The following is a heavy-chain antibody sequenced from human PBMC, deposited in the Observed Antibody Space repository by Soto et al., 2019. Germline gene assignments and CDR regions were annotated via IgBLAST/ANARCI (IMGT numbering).Heavy chain of an antibody. J-gene: IGHJ3*01. V-gene: IGHV3-23*04. CDR1: GFTFNNFA. CDR3: AKVRDVVVVIAAAATGAFDV. D-gene: IGHD2-15*01. Sequence: EVQLVESGGGLVQPGGSLRLSCAASGFTFNNFALTWVRQAPGKGLEWVSTISGAGANTYYADSVKGRFTISRDNSKNTLYLQMFSLIAEDTAVYFCAKVRDVVVVIAAAATGAFDVWGQGTMVTVSS. CDR2: ISGAGANT.